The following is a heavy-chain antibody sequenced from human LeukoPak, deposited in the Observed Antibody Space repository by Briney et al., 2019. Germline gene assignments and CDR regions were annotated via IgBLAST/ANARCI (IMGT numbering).Heavy chain of an antibody. Sequence: GRSLRLSCAASGFTFDDYAMHWVRQAPGKGLEWVSGISWNSGSIGYADSVKGRFTISRDNAKNSLYLQMNSLRAEDTALYYCAKAPAALGEFDYWGQGTLVTVSS. V-gene: IGHV3-9*01. J-gene: IGHJ4*02. D-gene: IGHD6-13*01. CDR3: AKAPAALGEFDY. CDR2: ISWNSGSI. CDR1: GFTFDDYA.